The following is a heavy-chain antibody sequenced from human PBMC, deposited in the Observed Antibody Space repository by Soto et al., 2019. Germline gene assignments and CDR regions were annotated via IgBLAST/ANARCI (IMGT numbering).Heavy chain of an antibody. CDR2: INHSGST. CDR3: ARGWGSGVFAY. Sequence: QVQLQQWGAGLLKPSETLSLTGAVYGGSFSGYYWNWITQPPGKGLEWTGEINHSGSTNNNPSLKSRVTISVYTSKTQFSLKLSSVTAADTAVYYCARGWGSGVFAYWGQGTRVNVSS. CDR1: GGSFSGYY. D-gene: IGHD6-19*01. V-gene: IGHV4-34*01. J-gene: IGHJ4*02.